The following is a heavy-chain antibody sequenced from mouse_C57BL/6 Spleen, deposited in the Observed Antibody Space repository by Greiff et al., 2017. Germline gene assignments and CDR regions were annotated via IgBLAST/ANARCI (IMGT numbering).Heavy chain of an antibody. V-gene: IGHV3-6*01. Sequence: EVKLQESGPGLVKPSQSLSLTCSVTGYSITSGYYWNWIRQFPGNKLEWMGYISYDGSNNYNPSLKNRISITRDTSKNQFFLKLNSVTTEDTATYYCARSYYGSSYAFDYWGQGTTLTVSS. CDR3: ARSYYGSSYAFDY. J-gene: IGHJ2*01. CDR1: GYSITSGYY. CDR2: ISYDGSN. D-gene: IGHD1-1*01.